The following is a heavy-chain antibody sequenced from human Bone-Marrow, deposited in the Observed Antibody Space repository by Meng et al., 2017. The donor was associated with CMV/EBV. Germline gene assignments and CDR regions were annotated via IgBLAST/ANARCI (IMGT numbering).Heavy chain of an antibody. CDR3: AREFLEWLFPTARYYYYGMDV. Sequence: SEPLSLTCAVYGGSFSGYFWSWIRQPPGKGLEWIGEIAHSGSTNYNPSLKSRVTISVDTSKNQFSLKLSSVTAADTAVYYCAREFLEWLFPTARYYYYGMDVWGQGTTVTVSS. D-gene: IGHD3-3*01. J-gene: IGHJ6*02. CDR1: GGSFSGYF. V-gene: IGHV4-34*01. CDR2: IAHSGST.